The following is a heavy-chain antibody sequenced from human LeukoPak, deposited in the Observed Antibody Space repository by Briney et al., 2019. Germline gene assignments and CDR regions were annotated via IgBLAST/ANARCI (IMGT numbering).Heavy chain of an antibody. CDR2: INHSGST. D-gene: IGHD6-19*01. CDR3: ARAIIGYSSGSDAFDI. Sequence: SETLSLTCAVYGGSFSGYYWSWIRQPPGKGLEWIGEINHSGSTNYNPSLKSRVTISVDTSKNQFSLKLSSVTAADTAVYYCARAIIGYSSGSDAFDIWGQGTMVTVSS. CDR1: GGSFSGYY. V-gene: IGHV4-34*01. J-gene: IGHJ3*02.